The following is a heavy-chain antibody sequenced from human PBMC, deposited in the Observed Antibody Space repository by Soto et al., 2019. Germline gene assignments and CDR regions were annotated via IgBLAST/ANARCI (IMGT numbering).Heavy chain of an antibody. CDR2: IWYDGSNK. J-gene: IGHJ6*02. CDR1: GFTFSSYG. V-gene: IGHV3-33*01. D-gene: IGHD4-17*01. Sequence: GGSLRLSXAASGFTFSSYGMHWVRQAPGKGLEWVAVIWYDGSNKYYADSVKGRFTISRDNSKNTLYLQMNSLRAEDTAVYYCARGFGDYTGGAYYYYGMDVWGQGTTVTVS. CDR3: ARGFGDYTGGAYYYYGMDV.